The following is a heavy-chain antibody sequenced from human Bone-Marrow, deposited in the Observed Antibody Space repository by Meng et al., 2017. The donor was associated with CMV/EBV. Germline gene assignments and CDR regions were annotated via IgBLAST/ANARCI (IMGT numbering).Heavy chain of an antibody. J-gene: IGHJ4*02. V-gene: IGHV3-53*05. CDR2: IYSGGST. D-gene: IGHD6-6*01. CDR3: AKELILYSSSSLADY. Sequence: GESLKISCAASGFTVSSNYMSWVRQAPGKGLEWVSVIYSGGSTYYADSVKGRFTVSRDNSKNTLYLQMNSLRAEDTAVYYCAKELILYSSSSLADYWGQGTLVTVSS. CDR1: GFTVSSNY.